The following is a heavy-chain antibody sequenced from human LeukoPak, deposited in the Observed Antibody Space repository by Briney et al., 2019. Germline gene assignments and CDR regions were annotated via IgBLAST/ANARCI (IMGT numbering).Heavy chain of an antibody. V-gene: IGHV3-23*01. CDR2: ISTSGGGT. CDR3: ARDIVVVDSYYFDY. Sequence: PGGSLRLSCAATGFTFSSYAMSWVRQTPGKGLEWVSGISTSGGGTYYADSVKGRFTISRDNAKNTLYLQMNSLRAEDTAVYYCARDIVVVDSYYFDYWGQGTLVTVSS. J-gene: IGHJ4*02. CDR1: GFTFSSYA. D-gene: IGHD3-22*01.